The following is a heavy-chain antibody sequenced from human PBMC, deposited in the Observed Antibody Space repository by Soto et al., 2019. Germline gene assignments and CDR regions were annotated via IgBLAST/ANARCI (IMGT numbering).Heavy chain of an antibody. CDR1: GYSFTSQW. CDR3: SRPGRDGYSSGRDY. V-gene: IGHV5-51*01. D-gene: IGHD4-4*01. J-gene: IGHJ4*02. CDR2: IYPDDSHT. Sequence: PGESLKISCKGSGYSFTSQWIGWVRQMPGKGLEWMGIIYPDDSHTRYSPSFEGQVTISVDKSISTAYPQWNSLKASDTAMYYCSRPGRDGYSSGRDYWGQGTLVTVSS.